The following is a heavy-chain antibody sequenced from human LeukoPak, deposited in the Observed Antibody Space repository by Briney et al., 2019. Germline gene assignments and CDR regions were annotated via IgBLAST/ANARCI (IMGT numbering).Heavy chain of an antibody. D-gene: IGHD3-3*01. J-gene: IGHJ5*02. V-gene: IGHV4-4*07. CDR2: IYSTGST. CDR1: GGSISNYY. Sequence: PSETLSLTCTVSGGSISNYYWSWIRQSAGKGLEWIGRIYSTGSTNYNPSLKSRVTMSVDTSKNQFSLKLNSVTAADTAVYYCAGEIGITIFGFDPWGQGTLVTVSS. CDR3: AGEIGITIFGFDP.